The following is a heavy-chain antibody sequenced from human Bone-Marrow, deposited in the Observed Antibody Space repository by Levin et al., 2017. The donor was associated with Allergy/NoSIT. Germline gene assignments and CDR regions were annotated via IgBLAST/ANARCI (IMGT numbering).Heavy chain of an antibody. D-gene: IGHD1-1*01. CDR3: TTDTTEYYYYYGMDV. Sequence: GGSLRLSCAASGFTFSNAWMSWVRQAPGKGLEWVGRIKSKTDGGTTDYAAPVKGRFTISRDDSKNTLYLQMNSLKTEDTAVYYCTTDTTEYYYYYGMDVWGQWTTVTVSS. CDR2: IKSKTDGGTT. CDR1: GFTFSNAW. J-gene: IGHJ6*02. V-gene: IGHV3-15*01.